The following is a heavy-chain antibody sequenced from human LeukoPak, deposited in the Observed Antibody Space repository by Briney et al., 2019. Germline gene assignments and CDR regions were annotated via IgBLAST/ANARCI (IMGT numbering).Heavy chain of an antibody. V-gene: IGHV3-7*03. CDR2: TRQDGSEK. CDR1: GFTFSNYW. Sequence: GGSLRLSCAASGFTFSNYWMSWVRQAPGKGLEWVANTRQDGSEKYYVDSVKGRFTISRDNAKNSLYLQMNSLRAEDTAVYYCASWPVGWYGEDSWGQGTLVTVSS. CDR3: ASWPVGWYGEDS. D-gene: IGHD6-19*01. J-gene: IGHJ4*02.